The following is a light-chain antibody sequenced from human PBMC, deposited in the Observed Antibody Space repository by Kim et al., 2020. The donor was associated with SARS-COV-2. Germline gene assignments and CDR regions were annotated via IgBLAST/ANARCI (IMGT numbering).Light chain of an antibody. Sequence: QPVLTQSSSASASLGSSVKLTCTLSSGHSSYIIAWHQQQPWKAPRYLMKLEGSGSYNKGSGVPDRFSGSSSGADRYLTISNLQSEDEADYYCETWDSKSVVFGGGTQLTVL. V-gene: IGLV4-60*03. CDR3: ETWDSKSVV. J-gene: IGLJ2*01. CDR1: SGHSSYI. CDR2: LEGSGSY.